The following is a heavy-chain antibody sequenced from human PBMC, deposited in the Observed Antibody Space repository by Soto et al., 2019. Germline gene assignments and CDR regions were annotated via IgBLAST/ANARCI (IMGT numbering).Heavy chain of an antibody. V-gene: IGHV4-39*01. CDR3: ARRYDFWSGYGPGQKSYYYYYGMDV. CDR2: IYYSGST. Sequence: PSETLSLTCTVSGGSISSSSYYWGWIRQPPGRGLEWIGSIYYSGSTYYNPSLKSRVTISVDTSKNQFSLKLSSVTAADTAVYYCARRYDFWSGYGPGQKSYYYYYGMDVWGQGTTVTVPS. CDR1: GGSISSSSYY. J-gene: IGHJ6*02. D-gene: IGHD3-3*01.